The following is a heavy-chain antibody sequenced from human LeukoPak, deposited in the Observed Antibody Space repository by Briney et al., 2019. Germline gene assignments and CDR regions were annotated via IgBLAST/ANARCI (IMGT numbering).Heavy chain of an antibody. Sequence: SETLSLTCTVSGGSISSSSSYWGWIRQPPGKGLEWIGSIYYSGSTYYNPSLKSRVTISVRTSKNQFSLKLGSVTAADTAVYDCARLSPYYDSDGYRFSVYFQHWGQVIMVTVS. D-gene: IGHD3-22*01. CDR1: GGSISSSSSY. J-gene: IGHJ1*01. CDR3: ARLSPYYDSDGYRFSVYFQH. CDR2: IYYSGST. V-gene: IGHV4-39*01.